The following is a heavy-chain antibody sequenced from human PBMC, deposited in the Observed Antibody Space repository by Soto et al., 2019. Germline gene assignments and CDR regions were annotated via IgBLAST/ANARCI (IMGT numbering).Heavy chain of an antibody. J-gene: IGHJ6*02. D-gene: IGHD3-16*02. CDR1: GFTFSSYG. V-gene: IGHV3-33*01. CDR2: IWYDGSNK. Sequence: QVQLVESGGGVVQPGRSLRLSCAASGFTFSSYGMHWVRQAPGKGLEWVAVIWYDGSNKYYADSVKGRFTISRDNSKNTLYLQMNSLRAEDTAVYYCARWADYDYVWGSYRYTERNPHYYYYGMDVWGQGTTVTVSS. CDR3: ARWADYDYVWGSYRYTERNPHYYYYGMDV.